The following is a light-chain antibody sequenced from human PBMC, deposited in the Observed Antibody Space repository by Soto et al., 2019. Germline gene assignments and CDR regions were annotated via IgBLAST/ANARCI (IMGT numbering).Light chain of an antibody. Sequence: QSVLTQPASVSGSLGQSITISCTGTSSDVGGYNYVSWYQQHPGKAPKLTIYEVTNRPSGVSNRFSGSKSGNTASLTISGLLAEDEADYYCHSYDDSLSGSVFGGGTKVTVL. CDR2: EVT. CDR1: SSDVGGYNY. J-gene: IGLJ3*02. CDR3: HSYDDSLSGSV. V-gene: IGLV2-14*01.